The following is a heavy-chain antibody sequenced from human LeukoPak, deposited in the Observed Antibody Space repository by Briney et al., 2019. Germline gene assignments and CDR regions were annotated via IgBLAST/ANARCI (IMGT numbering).Heavy chain of an antibody. CDR1: GGTFSSYA. V-gene: IGHV7-4-1*02. CDR3: ASTIGVAMGNWFDP. Sequence: ASVKVSCKASGGTFSSYAISWVRQAPGQGLEWMGWINTNTGNPTYAQGFTGRFVFSLNTSVSTAYLQISSLKAEDTAVYYCASTIGVAMGNWFDPWGQGTLVTVSS. D-gene: IGHD3-3*01. J-gene: IGHJ5*02. CDR2: INTNTGNP.